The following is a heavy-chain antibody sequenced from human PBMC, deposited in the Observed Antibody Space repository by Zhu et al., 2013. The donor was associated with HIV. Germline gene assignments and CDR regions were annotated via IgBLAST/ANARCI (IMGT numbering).Heavy chain of an antibody. Sequence: QVQLVQSGAEVKKPGASVRVSCKASGYTFTRHGITWVRQAPGQGLEWMGWISGYDGETKYAQNLQGRVSMAVDRSTGTAYMELTSLRSDDTAVYYCSRDPSSSVGRHPYFDYVGPGIPGHRLL. CDR3: SRDPSSSVGRHPYFDY. V-gene: IGHV1-18*01. J-gene: IGHJ4*02. CDR1: GYTFTRHG. CDR2: ISGYDGET.